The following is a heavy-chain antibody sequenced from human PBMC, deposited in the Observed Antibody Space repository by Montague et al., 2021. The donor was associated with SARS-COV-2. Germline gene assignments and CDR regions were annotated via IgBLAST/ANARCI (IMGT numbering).Heavy chain of an antibody. CDR3: ARGSTVTHY. D-gene: IGHD4-17*01. V-gene: IGHV4-34*01. CDR1: GGSFSGYY. Sequence: SETLSLTCAVYGGSFSGYYWSWIRQPRGKGLEWIGEINHSGSTNYNPSLKSRVTISVDTSKNQFSLKLSSVTAADTAVYYCARGSTVTHYWGQGTLVTVSS. J-gene: IGHJ4*02. CDR2: INHSGST.